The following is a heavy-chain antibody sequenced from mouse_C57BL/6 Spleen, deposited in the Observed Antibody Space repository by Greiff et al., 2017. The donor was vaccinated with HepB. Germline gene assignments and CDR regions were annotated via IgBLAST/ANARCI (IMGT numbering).Heavy chain of an antibody. CDR2: ISYDGSN. Sequence: DVKLQESGPGLVKPSQSLSLTCSVTGYSITSCYYWNWIRQFPGNKLEWMGYISYDGSNNYNPSLKNRISITRDTSKNQFFLKLNSVTTEDTATYYCSYGLYFDYWGQGTTLTVSS. CDR1: GYSITSCYY. V-gene: IGHV3-6*01. CDR3: SYGLYFDY. D-gene: IGHD1-1*01. J-gene: IGHJ2*01.